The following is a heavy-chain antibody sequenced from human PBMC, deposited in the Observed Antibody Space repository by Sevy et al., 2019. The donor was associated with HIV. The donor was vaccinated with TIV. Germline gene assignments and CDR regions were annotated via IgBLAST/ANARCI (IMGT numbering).Heavy chain of an antibody. CDR1: GFTFSSYW. CDR2: IKQDGSEK. Sequence: GESLKISCAASGFTFSSYWMSWVRQAPGKGLEWVANIKQDGSEKYYVDSVKGRFTISRDNAKNSLYLQMNSLRAEDTAMYYCARVRRRITIFGVEYFDYWGQGTLVTVSS. D-gene: IGHD3-3*01. CDR3: ARVRRRITIFGVEYFDY. V-gene: IGHV3-7*01. J-gene: IGHJ4*02.